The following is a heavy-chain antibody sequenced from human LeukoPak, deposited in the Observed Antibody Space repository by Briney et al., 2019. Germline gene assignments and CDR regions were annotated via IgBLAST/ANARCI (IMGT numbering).Heavy chain of an antibody. D-gene: IGHD2-21*01. CDR3: ASLRRPIPNDAFDI. J-gene: IGHJ3*02. Sequence: PGGSLRLSCAVSGFRFSDYAMSWVRQAPGKGLEWVSAMSGSGNGAYYADSVKGRFTISRDNAKNSLYLQMNSLRAEDTAVYYCASLRRPIPNDAFDIWGQGTMVTVSS. CDR1: GFRFSDYA. CDR2: MSGSGNGA. V-gene: IGHV3-23*01.